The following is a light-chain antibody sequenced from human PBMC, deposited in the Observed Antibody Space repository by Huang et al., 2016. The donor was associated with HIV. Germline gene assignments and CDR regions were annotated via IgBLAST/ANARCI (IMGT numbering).Light chain of an antibody. J-gene: IGKJ2*01. CDR2: DAS. CDR3: QQYNNLPYT. Sequence: DIQMTQSPSSLSASVGDRVTITCQASQDITNFLNWYQEKPGKAPKLLIYDASNLETGVPSKFSGGGSGTYFTLTISSLQPEDFGTYYCQQYNNLPYTFGQGTKLEIK. V-gene: IGKV1-33*01. CDR1: QDITNF.